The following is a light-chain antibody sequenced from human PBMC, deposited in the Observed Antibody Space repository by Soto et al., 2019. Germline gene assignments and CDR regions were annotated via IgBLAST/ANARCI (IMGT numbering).Light chain of an antibody. CDR1: SSDVGAYNY. Sequence: QSVLTQPASVSGSPGQSITISCIGTSSDVGAYNYVSWYQQHPGKAPKLMIYGVSNRPSGVSNRFSGSKSGNTATLTISGLQPEDEADYYCNSYTSSSTYVFGTGTKLTVL. J-gene: IGLJ1*01. CDR3: NSYTSSSTYV. V-gene: IGLV2-14*01. CDR2: GVS.